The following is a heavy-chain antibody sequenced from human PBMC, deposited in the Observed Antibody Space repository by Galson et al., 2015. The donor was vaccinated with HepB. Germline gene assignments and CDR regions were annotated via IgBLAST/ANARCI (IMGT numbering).Heavy chain of an antibody. J-gene: IGHJ6*02. CDR3: ARDPYSSGWNYYYYYGMDV. CDR2: IIPIFGTA. D-gene: IGHD6-19*01. CDR1: GGTFSSYA. V-gene: IGHV1-69*13. Sequence: SVKVSCKASGGTFSSYAISWVRQAPGQGLEWMGGIIPIFGTANYAQKFQGRVTITADESTSTAYMELSSLRSEDTAVYYCARDPYSSGWNYYYYYGMDVWGQGTTVTVSS.